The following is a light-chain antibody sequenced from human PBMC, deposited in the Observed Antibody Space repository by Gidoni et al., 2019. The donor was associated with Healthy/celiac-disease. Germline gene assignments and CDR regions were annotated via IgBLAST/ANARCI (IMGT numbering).Light chain of an antibody. CDR2: AAS. CDR3: QQSYSTPPT. V-gene: IGKV1-39*01. Sequence: DSQRTQSPSSLSASVGDRVTISCRASQSISSYLTWYQQKPGKAPKLLIYAASSLPSGVPSRFSGSGSGTDFTLTISSLQPEDFATYYCQQSYSTPPTFGQXTKVEIK. J-gene: IGKJ1*01. CDR1: QSISSY.